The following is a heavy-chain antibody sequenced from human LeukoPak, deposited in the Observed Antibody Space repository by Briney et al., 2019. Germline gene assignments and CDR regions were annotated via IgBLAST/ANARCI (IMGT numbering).Heavy chain of an antibody. Sequence: PGRSLRLSCAASGFTFSSYGMHWVRQAPGKGLEWVAVISYDGSNKYYADSVKGRFTTSRDNSKNTVYLQMNSLRAEDTAVYYCARSRGIPDAFDMWGLGTMVTVSS. CDR3: ARSRGIPDAFDM. J-gene: IGHJ3*02. CDR1: GFTFSSYG. CDR2: ISYDGSNK. V-gene: IGHV3-30*03. D-gene: IGHD2-21*01.